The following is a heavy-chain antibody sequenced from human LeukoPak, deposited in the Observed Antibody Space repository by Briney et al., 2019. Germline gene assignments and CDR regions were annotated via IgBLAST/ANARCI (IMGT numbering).Heavy chain of an antibody. CDR2: IYTSGST. Sequence: KPSETLSLTCTVSGGSISSYYWSWIRQPAGKGLEWIGRIYTSGSTNYNPSLKSRVTILVDTSKNQFSLKLNSVTAADTAVYYCARRSSSAWYFDYWGQGTLVTVSS. CDR3: ARRSSSAWYFDY. CDR1: GGSISSYY. J-gene: IGHJ4*02. D-gene: IGHD6-19*01. V-gene: IGHV4-4*07.